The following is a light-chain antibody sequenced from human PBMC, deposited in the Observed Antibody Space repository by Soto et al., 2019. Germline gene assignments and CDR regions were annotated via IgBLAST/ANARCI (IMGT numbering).Light chain of an antibody. J-gene: IGLJ1*01. V-gene: IGLV2-14*01. CDR1: SSDVGGYNY. CDR3: SSYTSTSTRV. Sequence: LTERRAVYRSRAQSMTIPCTDTSSDVGGYNYVSWYQQHPGKAPKLMIYDVSNRPSGVSNRFSGSKSGNTASLTISGLQAEDEADYYCSSYTSTSTRVFGTGTKVTVL. CDR2: DVS.